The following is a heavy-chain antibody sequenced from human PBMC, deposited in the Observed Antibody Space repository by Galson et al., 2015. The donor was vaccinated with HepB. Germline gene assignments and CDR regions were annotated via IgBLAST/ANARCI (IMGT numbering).Heavy chain of an antibody. J-gene: IGHJ6*02. CDR1: GLSFSNYG. D-gene: IGHD1-26*01. Sequence: SLRLSCAASGLSFSNYGMTWVRQAPEKGPEWVASITGSGATTFYADSVRGRFTISRDNSKNTLFVQMNSLTAEDTATYYCARVSPSGSFYPGLGRYYGMDVWGQGTTVTVSS. CDR2: ITGSGATT. V-gene: IGHV3-23*01. CDR3: ARVSPSGSFYPGLGRYYGMDV.